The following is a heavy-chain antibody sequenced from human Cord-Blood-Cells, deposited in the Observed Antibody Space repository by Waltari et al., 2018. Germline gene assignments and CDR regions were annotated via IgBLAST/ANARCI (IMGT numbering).Heavy chain of an antibody. D-gene: IGHD5-12*01. Sequence: QVQLQESGPGLVKPSETLSLTCAVSGYSISRGYYWGWIRQPPGKGLEWIGSIYHSGSTYYNPSLKSRVTISVDTSKNQFSLKLSSVTAADTAVYYCASLDIVATIDYWGQGTLVTVSS. CDR2: IYHSGST. V-gene: IGHV4-38-2*01. CDR3: ASLDIVATIDY. J-gene: IGHJ4*02. CDR1: GYSISRGYY.